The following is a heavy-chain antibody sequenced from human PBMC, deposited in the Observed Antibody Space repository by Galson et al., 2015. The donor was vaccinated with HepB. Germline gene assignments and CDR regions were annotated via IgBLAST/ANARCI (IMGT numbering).Heavy chain of an antibody. Sequence: SLRLSCAASGFIFSDYAMNWVRQAPGKGLEWVAVVSYDGSDKKYADSVSGRFTISRDNSKNTLYLEMKSLRADGTAMFYCARDHGGVVVAETIGGDGFDVWGQGTMITVSS. CDR2: VSYDGSDK. J-gene: IGHJ3*01. D-gene: IGHD2-21*01. CDR1: GFIFSDYA. CDR3: ARDHGGVVVAETIGGDGFDV. V-gene: IGHV3-30*04.